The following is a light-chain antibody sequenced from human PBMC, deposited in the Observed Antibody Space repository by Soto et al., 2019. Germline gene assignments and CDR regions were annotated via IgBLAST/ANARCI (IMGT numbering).Light chain of an antibody. J-gene: IGLJ2*01. CDR1: SSDVGGYNY. CDR3: SSYSTSRPLVV. Sequence: QSVLTQPASVSGSPGQSITISCIGTSSDVGGYNYVSWYQQSPGTVPKLMIYDVNNRPSGVSNRFSGSKSGNTASLTISGLQDEDEADYYCSSYSTSRPLVVCGGGTKLTVL. CDR2: DVN. V-gene: IGLV2-14*01.